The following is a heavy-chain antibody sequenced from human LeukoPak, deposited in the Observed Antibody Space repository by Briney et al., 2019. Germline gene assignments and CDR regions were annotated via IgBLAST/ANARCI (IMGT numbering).Heavy chain of an antibody. CDR1: GDSVSNSLYY. CDR3: ARVLRAASWRSYDY. V-gene: IGHV4-61*01. Sequence: SETLSLTCTVSGDSVSNSLYYWSWLRQPPGTGLEWIGYIYYNGGTNYNTSLKSRVTISIDTSTNQFSLRLNSMTAADTAVYYCARVLRAASWRSYDYWGQGSLATVSS. J-gene: IGHJ4*02. D-gene: IGHD5-18*01. CDR2: IYYNGGT.